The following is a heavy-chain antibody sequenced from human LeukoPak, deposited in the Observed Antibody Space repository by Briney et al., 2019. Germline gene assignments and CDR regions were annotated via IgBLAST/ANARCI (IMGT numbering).Heavy chain of an antibody. J-gene: IGHJ4*02. CDR3: ARDRGICSSGWEPFDY. D-gene: IGHD6-19*01. Sequence: EASVKVSCKASGYTFTSYGISWVRQAPGQGLEWMGWISAYNGNTNYAQKLQGRVTMTTDTSTSTAYMELRSLRSDDTAVYYCARDRGICSSGWEPFDYWGQGTLVTVSS. V-gene: IGHV1-18*01. CDR1: GYTFTSYG. CDR2: ISAYNGNT.